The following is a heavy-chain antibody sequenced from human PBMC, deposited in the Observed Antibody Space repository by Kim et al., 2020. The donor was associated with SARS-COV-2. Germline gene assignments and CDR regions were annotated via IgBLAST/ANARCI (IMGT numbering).Heavy chain of an antibody. CDR1: GFTFSSYR. J-gene: IGHJ4*02. CDR2: IKQAGSEK. V-gene: IGHV3-7*01. CDR3: ARDSNSFSYYDFWSGYYTEGDHFDY. D-gene: IGHD3-3*01. Sequence: GGSLRLSCAASGFTFSSYRMSWVRQAPGKGLEWVANIKQAGSEKYYVDSVKGRFTISRDNAKNSLYLQMNSLRAEDTAVYYCARDSNSFSYYDFWSGYYTEGDHFDYWGQGTLVTVAS.